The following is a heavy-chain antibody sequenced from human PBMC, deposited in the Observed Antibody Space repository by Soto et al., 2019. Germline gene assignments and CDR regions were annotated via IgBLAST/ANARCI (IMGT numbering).Heavy chain of an antibody. CDR2: IIPILGIA. CDR3: ARGPIPYYYERVAFDI. Sequence: QVQLVQSGAEVKKPGSSVKVSCKASGGTFSSYTISWVRQAPGQGLEWMGRIIPILGIANYAQKFQGRVTITADKSTSTAYMELSSLRSEDTAVYYCARGPIPYYYERVAFDIWGQGTMVTVSS. CDR1: GGTFSSYT. D-gene: IGHD3-22*01. J-gene: IGHJ3*02. V-gene: IGHV1-69*02.